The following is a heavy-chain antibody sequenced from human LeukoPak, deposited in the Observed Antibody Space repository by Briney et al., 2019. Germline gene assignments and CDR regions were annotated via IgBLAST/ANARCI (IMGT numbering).Heavy chain of an antibody. CDR2: INHSGST. CDR1: GGSFSGYY. Sequence: SETLSLTCAVYGGSFSGYYWSWIRQPPGKGLEWLGEINHSGSTNYNPSLKSRVTISVDTSKNQFSLKLSSVTAADTAVYYCARGPPPLYYYDSTGWFDPWGQGTLVTVSS. D-gene: IGHD3-22*01. J-gene: IGHJ5*02. CDR3: ARGPPPLYYYDSTGWFDP. V-gene: IGHV4-34*01.